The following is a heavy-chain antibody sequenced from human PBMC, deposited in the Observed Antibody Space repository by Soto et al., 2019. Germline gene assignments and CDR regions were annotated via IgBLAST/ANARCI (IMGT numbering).Heavy chain of an antibody. V-gene: IGHV1-8*01. CDR3: ARPHPSRWHLLAVSYYYGMDF. CDR2: MNPNSGNT. D-gene: IGHD6-19*01. Sequence: ASVKVSCKASGYTFTSYDINWVRQATGQGLEWMGWMNPNSGNTGYAQKFQGRVTMTRNTSISTAYMELSSLRSEDTAVYYCARPHPSRWHLLAVSYYYGMDFWGQGTTVTVSS. J-gene: IGHJ6*02. CDR1: GYTFTSYD.